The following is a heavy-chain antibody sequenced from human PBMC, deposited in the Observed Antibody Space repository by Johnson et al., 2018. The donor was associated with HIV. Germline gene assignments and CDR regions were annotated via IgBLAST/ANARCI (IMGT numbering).Heavy chain of an antibody. J-gene: IGHJ3*02. V-gene: IGHV3-33*01. CDR2: IWYDGRNT. CDR3: ARDHRAYCGGDCYSDAFDI. D-gene: IGHD2-21*02. Sequence: VQLVESGGGVVQPGRSLRLSCAASGFTFSSYGMHWVRQAPGKGLEWVAVIWYDGRNTYYADSVKGRFTISRDNSKNTLYLQMNSLRAEDTAVYYCARDHRAYCGGDCYSDAFDIWGQGTMVTVSS. CDR1: GFTFSSYG.